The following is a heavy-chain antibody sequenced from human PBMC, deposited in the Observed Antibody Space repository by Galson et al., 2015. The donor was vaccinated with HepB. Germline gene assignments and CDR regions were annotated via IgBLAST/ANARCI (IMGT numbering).Heavy chain of an antibody. Sequence: SLSLSCAASGFTFSPYAMHWVRQAPGKGLEWVGIISYDGSHQYYGDSVKGRFTISRDNSKNTLYLQMHSLRGTDTAVYYCARDSGWYFDLWGRGTLVTVSS. CDR3: ARDSGWYFDL. CDR2: ISYDGSHQ. V-gene: IGHV3-30*03. D-gene: IGHD3-10*01. J-gene: IGHJ2*01. CDR1: GFTFSPYA.